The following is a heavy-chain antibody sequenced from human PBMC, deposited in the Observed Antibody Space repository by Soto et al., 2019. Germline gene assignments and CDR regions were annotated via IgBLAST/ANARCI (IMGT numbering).Heavy chain of an antibody. CDR1: GFTFSSYA. Sequence: GGSLRLSCTASGFTFSSYAMHWVRQAPGKGLEWVAVISYDGSNKYYADSVKGRFTISRDNSKNTLYLQMNSLRAEDTAVYYCARDAGDGYRRYNWFDPWGQGTLVTVSS. D-gene: IGHD2-21*01. V-gene: IGHV3-30-3*01. J-gene: IGHJ5*02. CDR2: ISYDGSNK. CDR3: ARDAGDGYRRYNWFDP.